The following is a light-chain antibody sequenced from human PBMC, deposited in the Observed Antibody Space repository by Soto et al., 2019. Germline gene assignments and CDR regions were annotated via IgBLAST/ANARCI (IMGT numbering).Light chain of an antibody. CDR1: QSVPRSY. CDR3: QQYGSSIT. CDR2: GTS. J-gene: IGKJ5*01. V-gene: IGKV3-20*01. Sequence: IVLTQSPGTLSLSPGESATLPCRASQSVPRSYLAWYQQKPGQAPRLLIYGTSSRATGIPDRFSGSGSGTDFTLTISRLEPEDFAVFYCQQYGSSITFGQGTRLEIK.